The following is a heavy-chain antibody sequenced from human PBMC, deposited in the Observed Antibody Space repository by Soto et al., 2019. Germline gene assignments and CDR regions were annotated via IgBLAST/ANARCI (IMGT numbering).Heavy chain of an antibody. CDR2: ISGDGLST. Sequence: GGCLRLSCAGPGSTFTDFTMAWVRQAPGKGLEWVSAISGDGLSTYYAGSVKGRFTISRDNSKTTLYLQMNSLRAEDTAVYYCARRPDAFDIWGRGTMVTVSS. CDR1: GSTFTDFT. V-gene: IGHV3-23*01. CDR3: ARRPDAFDI. J-gene: IGHJ3*02.